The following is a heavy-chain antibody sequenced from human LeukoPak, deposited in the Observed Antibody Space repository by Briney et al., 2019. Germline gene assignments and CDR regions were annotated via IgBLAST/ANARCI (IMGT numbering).Heavy chain of an antibody. CDR2: IGVIGGST. V-gene: IGHV3-23*01. J-gene: IGHJ4*02. CDR1: GFIFTSYA. Sequence: GGSLRLACAASGFIFTSYAMSSVRQAPGKGREWVSSIGVIGGSTYYADSVKGRLTISSDKSKHTLYLQMNSLRDGDTAVYYCARCGSGHDILTRHHWGQGTLVTVSS. D-gene: IGHD3-9*01. CDR3: ARCGSGHDILTRHH.